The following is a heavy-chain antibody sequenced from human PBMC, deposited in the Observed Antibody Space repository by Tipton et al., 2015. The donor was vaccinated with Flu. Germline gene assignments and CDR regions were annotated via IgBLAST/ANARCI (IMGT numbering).Heavy chain of an antibody. D-gene: IGHD7-27*01. CDR2: INWNSDNI. Sequence: SLRLSCAASGFTFDDYAMHWVRQAPGKGLEWVSSINWNSDNIGYADSVRGRFTVSRDNAKNSVYLQMNSLRAEDTAVYYCATLTGDDYWGRGTLVTVSS. CDR1: GFTFDDYA. V-gene: IGHV3-9*01. J-gene: IGHJ4*02. CDR3: ATLTGDDY.